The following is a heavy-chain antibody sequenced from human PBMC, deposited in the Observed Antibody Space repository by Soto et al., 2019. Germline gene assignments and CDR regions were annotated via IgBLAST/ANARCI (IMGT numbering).Heavy chain of an antibody. Sequence: QVQLVQSGAEVKKPGSSVKVSCKASGGTFSSYAISWVRQAPGQGLEWMGGIIPIFGTANYAQKFQGRVTITADESTSTAYMELSRLRSEDTDVYYCARGGYCSSTSCYGWDWGQGTLVTVSS. CDR1: GGTFSSYA. CDR3: ARGGYCSSTSCYGWD. J-gene: IGHJ4*02. CDR2: IIPIFGTA. D-gene: IGHD2-2*01. V-gene: IGHV1-69*01.